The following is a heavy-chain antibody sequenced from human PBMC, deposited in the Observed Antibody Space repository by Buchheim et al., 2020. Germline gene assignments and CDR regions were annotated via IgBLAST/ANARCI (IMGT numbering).Heavy chain of an antibody. CDR2: IVGGGNGI. D-gene: IGHD5-12*01. J-gene: IGHJ4*02. CDR1: GFTFRTYA. V-gene: IGHV3-23*01. CDR3: AKDRTPDGRYELDY. Sequence: EVQLLESGGGLAQPGGSLRLSCVGSGFTFRTYAMNWVRQAPGKGLEWLSVIVGGGNGIHYADAGKGRFTISRDNSKNILYLQMNSLRGDDTAIYYCAKDRTPDGRYELDYWGQG.